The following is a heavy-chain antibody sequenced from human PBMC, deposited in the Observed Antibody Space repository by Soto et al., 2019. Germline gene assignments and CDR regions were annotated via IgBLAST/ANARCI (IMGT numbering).Heavy chain of an antibody. CDR1: GFTVSSNY. CDR2: IYSGGST. Sequence: GGSLRLSCAASGFTVSSNYMSWVRQAPGKGLEWVSVIYSGGSTYYADSVKGQFTISRDNSKNTLYLQMNSLRAEDTAVYYCASQGTIFGVVHYYGMDVWGQGTTVTVSS. V-gene: IGHV3-53*01. J-gene: IGHJ6*02. CDR3: ASQGTIFGVVHYYGMDV. D-gene: IGHD3-3*01.